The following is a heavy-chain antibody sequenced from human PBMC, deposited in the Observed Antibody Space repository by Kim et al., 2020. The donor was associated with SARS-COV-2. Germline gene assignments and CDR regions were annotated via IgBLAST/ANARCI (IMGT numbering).Heavy chain of an antibody. D-gene: IGHD4-17*01. J-gene: IGHJ4*02. CDR3: ARSHLRWPWYFDY. CDR1: GGSVSSGSYY. CDR2: IYYSGST. V-gene: IGHV4-61*01. Sequence: SETLSLTCTVSGGSVSSGSYYWSWIRQPPGKGLEWIGYIYYSGSTNYNPSLKSRVTISVDTSKNQFSLKLSSVTAADTAVYYCARSHLRWPWYFDYWGQGTLVTVSS.